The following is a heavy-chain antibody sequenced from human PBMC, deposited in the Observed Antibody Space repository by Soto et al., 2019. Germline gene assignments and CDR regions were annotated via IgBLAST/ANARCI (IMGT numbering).Heavy chain of an antibody. CDR3: AKYATAVAGTAEYFQH. J-gene: IGHJ1*01. V-gene: IGHV3-23*01. CDR1: GFTFSSYA. Sequence: EVQLLESGGGLVQPGGSLRLSCAASGFTFSSYAMSWVRQAPGKGLEWVSAISGSGGSTYYADSVKGRFTISRDNSKNTLYLQMNSLRAEDTAVYYCAKYATAVAGTAEYFQHWGQGTLVTVSS. CDR2: ISGSGGST. D-gene: IGHD6-19*01.